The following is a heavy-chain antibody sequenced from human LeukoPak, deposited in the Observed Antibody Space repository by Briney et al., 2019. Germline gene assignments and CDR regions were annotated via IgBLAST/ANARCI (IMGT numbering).Heavy chain of an antibody. CDR1: GGPISSSSYY. V-gene: IGHV4-39*07. J-gene: IGHJ4*02. CDR3: ARDGGGNRNFDY. Sequence: SETLSLTCTVSGGPISSSSYYWGWIRQPPGKGLEWIGEIYHSGSTNYNPSLKSRVTISVDKSKNQFSLKLSSVTAADTAVYYCARDGGGNRNFDYWGQGTLVTVSS. CDR2: IYHSGST. D-gene: IGHD4-23*01.